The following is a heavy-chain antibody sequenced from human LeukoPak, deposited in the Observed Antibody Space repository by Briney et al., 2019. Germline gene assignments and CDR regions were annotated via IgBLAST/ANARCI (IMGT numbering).Heavy chain of an antibody. Sequence: GGSLRLSCTASGFSFSSYGMHWVRQAPGKGLEWVAFIRNDGSNKNYADSVKGRFTISRDNSKNTLYLQMNSLRAEDTAVYYCVLKVRFDYWGQGTLVTVSS. CDR3: VLKVRFDY. V-gene: IGHV3-30*02. CDR1: GFSFSSYG. J-gene: IGHJ4*02. D-gene: IGHD2-15*01. CDR2: IRNDGSNK.